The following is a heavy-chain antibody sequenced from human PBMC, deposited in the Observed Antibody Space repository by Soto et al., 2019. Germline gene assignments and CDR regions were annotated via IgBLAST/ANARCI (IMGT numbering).Heavy chain of an antibody. D-gene: IGHD2-15*01. Sequence: SETLALTCTVSGGSIYRSGYYWGWIRQPPGRGLEWIGNIAYNGVTYSNPSLKSRVTISRDTSKNQFSLKLTSVTAADTALYYCGKVLVGATGHTDSDSWGPGTLVTSPQ. CDR1: GGSIYRSGYY. V-gene: IGHV4-39*01. CDR3: GKVLVGATGHTDSDS. J-gene: IGHJ4*02. CDR2: IAYNGVT.